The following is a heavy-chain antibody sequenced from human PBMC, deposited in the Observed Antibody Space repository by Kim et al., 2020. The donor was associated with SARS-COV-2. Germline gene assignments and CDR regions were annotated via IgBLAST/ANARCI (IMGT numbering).Heavy chain of an antibody. D-gene: IGHD3-22*01. V-gene: IGHV3-64*02. CDR2: IGSNGDNT. J-gene: IGHJ4*02. Sequence: GGSLRLSCAASGFTFSSYAMHWVRQAPGKGLEYVSFIGSNGDNTYYADSVKGRFTISRDNSENTLYLQVGSLRTEDMAVYFCARSAPGSTGYFDYWGQGT. CDR3: ARSAPGSTGYFDY. CDR1: GFTFSSYA.